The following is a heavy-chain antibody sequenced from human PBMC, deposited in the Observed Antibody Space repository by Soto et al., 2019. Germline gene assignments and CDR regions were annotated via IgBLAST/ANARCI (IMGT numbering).Heavy chain of an antibody. CDR2: IYDSGST. Sequence: SETLSLTCTVSGGSISSYYWSWIRQPPGKGLEWIGYIYDSGSTNYNPSLKSRFTISRDNSKNTLYMQMNSLRAEDTAVYHCARDPGKDEAIDYWGQGTLVTVSS. V-gene: IGHV4-59*12. J-gene: IGHJ4*02. CDR1: GGSISSYY. CDR3: ARDPGKDEAIDY.